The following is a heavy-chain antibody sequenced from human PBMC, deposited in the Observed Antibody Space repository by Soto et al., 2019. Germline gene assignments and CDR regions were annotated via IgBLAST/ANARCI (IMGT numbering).Heavy chain of an antibody. J-gene: IGHJ4*02. Sequence: PSETLSLTCTVSGGSMRNYFWTWIRQPPGKGLEWIGYIHYSGTTSFFPSYNPSLRSRVTISEDTSKNQFSLKLLSVTTAATAVYFCAAGEASSRNLAPYYLDFWGQGTLVTVSS. D-gene: IGHD6-13*01. CDR1: GGSMRNYF. CDR2: IHYSGTT. CDR3: AAGEASSRNLAPYYLDF. V-gene: IGHV4-59*01.